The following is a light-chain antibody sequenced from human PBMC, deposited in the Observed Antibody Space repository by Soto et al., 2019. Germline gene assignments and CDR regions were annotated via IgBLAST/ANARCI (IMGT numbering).Light chain of an antibody. Sequence: QSVLTQPASVSGSPGQSITISCTGTNSDVGRYNLVSWFQQHPGKAPKLMIYEGSERPSGVSNRFSGSKSGNTASLTISGLQAEDEADYYCCSYAGSRTYVFGTGTKVTVL. CDR1: NSDVGRYNL. V-gene: IGLV2-23*01. CDR3: CSYAGSRTYV. J-gene: IGLJ1*01. CDR2: EGS.